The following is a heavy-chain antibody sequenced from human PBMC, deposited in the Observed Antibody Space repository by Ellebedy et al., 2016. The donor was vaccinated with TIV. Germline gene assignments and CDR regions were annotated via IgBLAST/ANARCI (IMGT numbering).Heavy chain of an antibody. CDR3: ARDDCSGGSCYHY. D-gene: IGHD2-15*01. CDR2: IYHSGST. V-gene: IGHV4-4*02. Sequence: SETLSLTCAVSGGSISSSNWWSWVRQPPGKGLEWIGEIYHSGSTNYNPSLKSRVTISVDKSKNQFSLKLSSVTAADTAVCYCARDDCSGGSCYHYWGQGTLVTVSS. J-gene: IGHJ4*02. CDR1: GGSISSSNW.